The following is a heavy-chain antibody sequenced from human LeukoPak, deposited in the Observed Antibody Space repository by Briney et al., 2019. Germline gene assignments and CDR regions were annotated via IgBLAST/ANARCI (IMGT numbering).Heavy chain of an antibody. V-gene: IGHV3-21*01. J-gene: IGHJ3*02. CDR2: ISNGSTYI. CDR1: GFTFSSYS. CDR3: ARDRSSSWFILDAFDI. D-gene: IGHD6-13*01. Sequence: GGSLRLSCAASGFTFSSYSMNWVRQAPGMGLEWVSYISNGSTYIYYADSVKGRFTISRDNAKNSLYLQMNSLRAEDTAVYYCARDRSSSWFILDAFDIWGQGTMVTVSS.